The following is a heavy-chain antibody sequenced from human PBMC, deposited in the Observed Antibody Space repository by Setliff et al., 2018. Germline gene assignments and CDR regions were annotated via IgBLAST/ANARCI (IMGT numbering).Heavy chain of an antibody. CDR3: ARGIGTLDISRYFDY. J-gene: IGHJ4*02. Sequence: GGSLRLSCAAPGPTFSRYSMNWVRQAPGKGLEWTSYISSSNSGMYYADSVKGRFTISRDSAKNSVYLQMNSLRAEDTAVYYCARGIGTLDISRYFDYWGQGTLVTVSS. D-gene: IGHD5-12*01. CDR2: ISSSNSGM. V-gene: IGHV3-48*01. CDR1: GPTFSRYS.